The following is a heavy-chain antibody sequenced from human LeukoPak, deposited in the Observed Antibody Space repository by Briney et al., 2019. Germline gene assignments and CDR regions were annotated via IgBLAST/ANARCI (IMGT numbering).Heavy chain of an antibody. J-gene: IGHJ4*02. CDR1: GFTFSSYA. D-gene: IGHD2-21*01. CDR2: ISYDGSNK. CDR3: ARDPLGDSTYYFDY. Sequence: GGSLRLSCAASGFTFSSYAMHWVRQAPGKGLEWVAVISYDGSNKYYADSVKGRFTISRDNSKNTLYLQMNSLRAEDTAVYYCARDPLGDSTYYFDYWGQGTLVTVSS. V-gene: IGHV3-30*04.